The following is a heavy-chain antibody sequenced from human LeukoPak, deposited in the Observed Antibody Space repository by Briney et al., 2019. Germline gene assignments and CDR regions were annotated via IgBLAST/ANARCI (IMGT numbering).Heavy chain of an antibody. CDR2: IIPIFGTA. V-gene: IGHV1-69*05. D-gene: IGHD1-26*01. CDR1: GGTFSSYA. CDR3: ARRKWELLGDAFDT. J-gene: IGHJ3*02. Sequence: ASVKVSCKASGGTFSSYAISWVRQAPGQGLEWMGRIIPIFGTANYAQKFQGRVTITTDESTSTAYVELSSLRSEDTAIYYCARRKWELLGDAFDTWGQGTMVTVSS.